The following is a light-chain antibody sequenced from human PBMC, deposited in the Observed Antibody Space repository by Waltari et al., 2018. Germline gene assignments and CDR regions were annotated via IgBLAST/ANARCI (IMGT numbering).Light chain of an antibody. V-gene: IGKV1-39*01. CDR1: HTIDTY. CDR2: TAS. J-gene: IGKJ3*01. Sequence: IHMTQSPSSLSTSVAYRVTITFRASHTIDTYVNWYQQKPGKAPNLLISTASTLQGGVPSRLSGSGSGTDFTLTIDSMQPEDFATYFCQQSYSRPLSTFGPGTKVDL. CDR3: QQSYSRPLST.